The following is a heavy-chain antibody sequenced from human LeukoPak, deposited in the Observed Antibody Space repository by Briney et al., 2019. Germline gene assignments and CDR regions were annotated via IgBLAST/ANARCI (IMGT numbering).Heavy chain of an antibody. D-gene: IGHD3-10*01. CDR2: INPSGGST. V-gene: IGHV1-46*01. J-gene: IGHJ3*02. Sequence: ASVKVSCKASGYTFTSYYMHWVRQAPGRGLEWMGIINPSGGSTSYAQKFQGRVTMTRDMSTSTVYMELSSLRSEDTAVYYCAREVRGITSRHDAFDIWGQGTMVTVSS. CDR3: AREVRGITSRHDAFDI. CDR1: GYTFTSYY.